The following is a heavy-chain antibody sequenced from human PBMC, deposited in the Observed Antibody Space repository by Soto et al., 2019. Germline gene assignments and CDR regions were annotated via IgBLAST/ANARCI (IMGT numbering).Heavy chain of an antibody. Sequence: QVQLVQSGAEVKKPGSSVKVSCKASGGTFSSYTISWVRQAPGQGLEWMGRIIPILGIANYAQKFQGRVTITADKSTSTAYMELSSLRSEDTAVYYCARDAQQLVYIGEYIQHWGQGTLVTVSS. V-gene: IGHV1-69*08. D-gene: IGHD6-13*01. CDR2: IIPILGIA. J-gene: IGHJ1*01. CDR1: GGTFSSYT. CDR3: ARDAQQLVYIGEYIQH.